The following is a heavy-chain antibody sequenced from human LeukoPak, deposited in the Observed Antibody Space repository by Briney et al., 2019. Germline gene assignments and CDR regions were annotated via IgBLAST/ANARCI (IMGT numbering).Heavy chain of an antibody. CDR1: GGSISSGGYY. Sequence: SQTLSLTCTVSGGSISSGGYYWSWIRQHPGKGLEWIGYIYYSGSTYYNPSLKSRVAISVGASKNQFSLEVTSVTAADTAVYYCARARTTVAYYYYGMDVWGQGTTVTVSS. D-gene: IGHD4-17*01. CDR3: ARARTTVAYYYYGMDV. V-gene: IGHV4-31*03. J-gene: IGHJ6*02. CDR2: IYYSGST.